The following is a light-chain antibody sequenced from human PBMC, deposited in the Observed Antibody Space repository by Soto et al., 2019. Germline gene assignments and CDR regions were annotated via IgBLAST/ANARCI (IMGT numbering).Light chain of an antibody. V-gene: IGKV3-15*01. CDR1: QSVRSN. J-gene: IGKJ1*01. CDR3: QRYGSSGT. Sequence: IVMTQSPATLSLSPGERATLSCRASQSVRSNLAWYQQKPGQAPRLLIYGASTRATGIPARFSGIGSGTEFTLTISSMKSEDFAVYYCQRYGSSGTFGQGTKVDIK. CDR2: GAS.